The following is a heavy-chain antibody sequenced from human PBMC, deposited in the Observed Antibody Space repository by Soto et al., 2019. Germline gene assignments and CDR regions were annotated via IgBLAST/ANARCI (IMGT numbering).Heavy chain of an antibody. CDR2: INAGNGNT. Sequence: VKVSCKASGYTFTSYAMHWVRQAPGQRLEWMGWINAGNGNTKYSQKFQGRVTITRDTSASTAYMELSSLRSEDTAVYYCARPGYSSGWLFDPWGQGTLVTVSS. CDR1: GYTFTSYA. V-gene: IGHV1-3*01. J-gene: IGHJ5*02. CDR3: ARPGYSSGWLFDP. D-gene: IGHD6-19*01.